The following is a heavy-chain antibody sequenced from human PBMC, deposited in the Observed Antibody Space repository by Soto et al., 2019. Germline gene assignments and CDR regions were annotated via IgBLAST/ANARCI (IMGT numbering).Heavy chain of an antibody. J-gene: IGHJ6*02. CDR1: GGSISSGDYY. D-gene: IGHD3-3*01. CDR3: ARGPRRFLEWLLPDYYYGMDV. V-gene: IGHV4-30-4*01. CDR2: IYYSGST. Sequence: SETLSLTCTVSGGSISSGDYYWSWIRQPPGKGLEWIGYIYYSGSTYYNPSLKSRVTISVDTSKNQFSLKLSSVTAADTAVYYCARGPRRFLEWLLPDYYYGMDVWGQGTTVT.